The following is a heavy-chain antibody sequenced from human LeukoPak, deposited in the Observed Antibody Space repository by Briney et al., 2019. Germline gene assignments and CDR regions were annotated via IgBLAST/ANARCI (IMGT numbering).Heavy chain of an antibody. D-gene: IGHD1-7*01. V-gene: IGHV1-8*03. CDR1: GYTFTSYD. CDR3: ARSKNWNYVHWFDP. J-gene: IGHJ5*02. CDR2: MNPNSGNT. Sequence: GASVKVSCKASGYTFTSYDINWVRQATGQGLEWMGWMNPNSGNTGYAQKFQGKVTITRNTSISTAYMELSSLRSEDTAVYYCARSKNWNYVHWFDPWGQGTLVTVSS.